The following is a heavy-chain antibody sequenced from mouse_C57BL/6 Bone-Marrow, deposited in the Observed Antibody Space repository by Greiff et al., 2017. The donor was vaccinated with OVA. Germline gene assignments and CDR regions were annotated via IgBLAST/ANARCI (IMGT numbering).Heavy chain of an antibody. J-gene: IGHJ4*01. CDR1: GFTFSSYG. CDR2: ISSGGSYT. CDR3: ARQRGKIYYAMEY. Sequence: EVQVVESGGDFVKPGGSLKLSCAASGFTFSSYGMSWVRQTPDKRLEWVATISSGGSYTYYPDSVKGRFTISRDNAKNTLYLQMSSLKSEDTAMYYCARQRGKIYYAMEYWGQGTSVTVSS. V-gene: IGHV5-6*01.